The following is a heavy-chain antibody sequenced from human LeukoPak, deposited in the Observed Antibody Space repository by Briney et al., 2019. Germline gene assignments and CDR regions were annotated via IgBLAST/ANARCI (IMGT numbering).Heavy chain of an antibody. D-gene: IGHD2-2*01. J-gene: IGHJ5*02. CDR1: GGSISSSPYY. V-gene: IGHV4-39*01. CDR3: ARHYLSDGILSTFDP. Sequence: SEALSLACTVSGGSISSSPYYWGWIRQPPGKGLEWIGTIYYRGSTYSNPSLNSRVTISLDTSKNQFSLRLRSVTAADTALYYCARHYLSDGILSTFDPWGQGTLVTVSS. CDR2: IYYRGST.